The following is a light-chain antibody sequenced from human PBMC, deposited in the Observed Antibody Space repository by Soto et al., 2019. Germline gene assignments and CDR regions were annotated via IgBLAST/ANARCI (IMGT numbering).Light chain of an antibody. CDR1: QSVSSN. CDR2: GAS. Sequence: EIVMTQSPATLSVSPGERATLSCRASQSVSSNLAWYQQKPGQSPRILIYGASTRDTGIPARFSGSGSGTECTLTISRLQSEDFEVYYCQQYNNWPWTFGQGTKVDIK. V-gene: IGKV3-15*01. CDR3: QQYNNWPWT. J-gene: IGKJ1*01.